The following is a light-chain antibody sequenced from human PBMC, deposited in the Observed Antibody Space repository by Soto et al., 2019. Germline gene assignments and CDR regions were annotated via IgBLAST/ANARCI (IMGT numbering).Light chain of an antibody. Sequence: QSVLTQPPSASGTPGQRVTISCSGTNSNIGSNFVYWYQHLPGTTPKLLVFSYNQRPSGVPDRFSGSKSGSSASLAISGLRSEDEADYYCLLSYSGGNWVFGEGTKLTVL. CDR2: SYN. J-gene: IGLJ3*02. CDR1: NSNIGSNF. V-gene: IGLV1-47*02. CDR3: LLSYSGGNWV.